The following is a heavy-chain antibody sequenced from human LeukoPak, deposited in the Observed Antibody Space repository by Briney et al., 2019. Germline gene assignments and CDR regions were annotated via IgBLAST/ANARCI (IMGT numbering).Heavy chain of an antibody. V-gene: IGHV3-23*01. CDR3: AKVDCSSTSCYVAVAGTVYFDY. J-gene: IGHJ4*02. Sequence: GGSLRLSCAASGFTFSSYAMSWVRQAPGKGLEWVSAISGSGGSTYYADSVKGRFTISRDNSKNTLYLQMNSLRAEDTAVYYCAKVDCSSTSCYVAVAGTVYFDYWGQGTPATVSS. D-gene: IGHD2-2*01. CDR2: ISGSGGST. CDR1: GFTFSSYA.